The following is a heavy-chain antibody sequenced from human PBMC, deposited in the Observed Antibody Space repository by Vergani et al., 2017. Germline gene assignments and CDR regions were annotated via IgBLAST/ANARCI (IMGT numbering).Heavy chain of an antibody. CDR3: AKDLRIVVVPAAMSYEAGGWFDP. V-gene: IGHV3-30*18. CDR1: GFTVSSNY. J-gene: IGHJ5*02. CDR2: ISNDGSNK. Sequence: VQLVESGGGLVQPGGSLRLSCAASGFTVSSNYMSWVRQAPGKGLEWVAVISNDGSNKFHADSVKGRITISRENSKNTLYLQMNSLRAEDTAVYYCAKDLRIVVVPAAMSYEAGGWFDPWGQGTLVTVSS. D-gene: IGHD2-2*01.